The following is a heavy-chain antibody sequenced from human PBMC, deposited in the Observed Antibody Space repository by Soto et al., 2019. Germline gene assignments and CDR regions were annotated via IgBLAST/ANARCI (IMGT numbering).Heavy chain of an antibody. Sequence: GGSLRLSCAASGFTFSSYAMSWVRQAPGKGLEWVSAISGSGGSTYYADSVKGRFTISRDNSKNTLYLQMNSLRAEDTAVYYCAKAPALSDYYSSFDYWGQGTLVTVSS. CDR2: ISGSGGST. J-gene: IGHJ4*02. CDR3: AKAPALSDYYSSFDY. CDR1: GFTFSSYA. V-gene: IGHV3-23*01. D-gene: IGHD3-22*01.